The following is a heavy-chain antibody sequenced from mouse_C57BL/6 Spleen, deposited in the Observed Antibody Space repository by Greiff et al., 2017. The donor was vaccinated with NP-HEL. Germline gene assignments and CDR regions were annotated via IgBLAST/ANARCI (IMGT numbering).Heavy chain of an antibody. D-gene: IGHD4-1*01. Sequence: QVQLKESGPELVKPGASVKISCKASGYAFSSSWMNWVKQRPGKGLEWIGRIYPGDGDTNYNGKFKGKATLTADKSSSTAYMQLSSLTSEDSAVYFCASGLTGAYWGQGTLVTVSA. J-gene: IGHJ3*01. CDR1: GYAFSSSW. CDR3: ASGLTGAY. V-gene: IGHV1-82*01. CDR2: IYPGDGDT.